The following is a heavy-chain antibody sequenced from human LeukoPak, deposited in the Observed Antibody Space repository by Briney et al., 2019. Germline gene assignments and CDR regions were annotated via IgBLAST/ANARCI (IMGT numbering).Heavy chain of an antibody. CDR3: ARSKTAPDSSGYRNVFDY. D-gene: IGHD3-22*01. CDR2: IIPIFGTA. Sequence: ASVKVSCKASGGTFSSYAISWVRQAPGQGLEWMGGIIPIFGTANYAQNFQGRVTITTDESTSTAYMELSSLRSEGTAVYYCARSKTAPDSSGYRNVFDYWGQGTLVTVSS. CDR1: GGTFSSYA. V-gene: IGHV1-69*05. J-gene: IGHJ4*02.